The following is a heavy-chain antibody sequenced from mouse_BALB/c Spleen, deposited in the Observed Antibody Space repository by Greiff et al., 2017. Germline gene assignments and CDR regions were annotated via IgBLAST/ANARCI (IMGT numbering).Heavy chain of an antibody. Sequence: EVHLVESGGDLVKPGGSLKLSCAASGFTFSSYGMSWVRQTPDKRLEWVATISSGGSYTYYPDSVKGRFTISRDNAKNTLYLQMSSLKSEDTAMYYCARHETTAYFDYWGQGTTLTVSS. CDR2: ISSGGSYT. CDR3: ARHETTAYFDY. D-gene: IGHD1-2*01. V-gene: IGHV5-6*01. CDR1: GFTFSSYG. J-gene: IGHJ2*01.